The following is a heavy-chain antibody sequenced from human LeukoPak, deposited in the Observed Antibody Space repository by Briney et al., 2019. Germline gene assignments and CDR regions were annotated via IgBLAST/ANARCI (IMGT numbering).Heavy chain of an antibody. V-gene: IGHV4-34*01. CDR1: GGSFSGYY. Sequence: SETLSLTCAVYGGSFSGYYWSWIRQPPGKGLEWIGEINHSGSTNYNPSLKSRVTISVDTSKNQFSLKLSSVTAADTAVYYCARGSGWFDRWGQGTLVTVSS. J-gene: IGHJ5*02. CDR3: ARGSGWFDR. CDR2: INHSGST. D-gene: IGHD3-10*01.